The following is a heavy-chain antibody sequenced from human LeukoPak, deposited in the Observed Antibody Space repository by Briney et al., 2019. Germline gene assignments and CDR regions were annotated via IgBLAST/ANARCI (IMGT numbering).Heavy chain of an antibody. V-gene: IGHV3-23*01. CDR3: AKKIVVAGQAGFDY. D-gene: IGHD2-2*01. Sequence: GGSLTLSCVASGFTFSSHAMSWVRQAPGRGLVWVAAISGSGGSTYYADSVKGRFTISRDNSKNTLYLQMNSLRAEDTALYYCAKKIVVAGQAGFDYWGQGTLVTVST. CDR2: ISGSGGST. J-gene: IGHJ4*02. CDR1: GFTFSSHA.